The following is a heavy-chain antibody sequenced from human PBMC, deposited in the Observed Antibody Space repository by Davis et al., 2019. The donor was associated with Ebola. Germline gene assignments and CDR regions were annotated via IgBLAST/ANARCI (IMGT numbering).Heavy chain of an antibody. CDR3: ARDPYYSGSGFHHFYGMDA. D-gene: IGHD3-10*01. Sequence: DSVRGRFTISRDNAKKSLYLQMNSLRDEDTAVYHCARDPYYSGSGFHHFYGMDAWGKGTTVIVSS. J-gene: IGHJ6*04. V-gene: IGHV3-48*02.